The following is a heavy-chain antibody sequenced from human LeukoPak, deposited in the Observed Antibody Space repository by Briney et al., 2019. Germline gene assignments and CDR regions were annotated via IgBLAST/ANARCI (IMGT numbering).Heavy chain of an antibody. J-gene: IGHJ6*03. CDR3: ARSVFAVAGPLVFYYYMDV. CDR1: GFTFSSYS. Sequence: GGSLRLSCAASGFTFSSYSMNWVRQAPGKGLEWVSSISSSSSYIYYADSVKGRFTISRDNAKNSLYLQMNSLRAEDTAVYYCARSVFAVAGPLVFYYYMDVWGKGTTVTVSS. V-gene: IGHV3-21*01. D-gene: IGHD6-19*01. CDR2: ISSSSSYI.